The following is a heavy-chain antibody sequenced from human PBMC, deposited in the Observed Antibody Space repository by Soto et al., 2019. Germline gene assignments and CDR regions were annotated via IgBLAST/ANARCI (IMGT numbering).Heavy chain of an antibody. CDR1: GGTLSSFINYP. D-gene: IGHD3-3*01. V-gene: IGHV1-69*06. CDR2: IVPTVGTV. J-gene: IGHJ4*02. CDR3: ARRDASGFLRYFDS. Sequence: QMQLVQSGAEVKKPGSSVKVSCKASGGTLSSFINYPINWVRQAPGQGLEWMGGIVPTVGTVNYAQKFQGRVMITADKSTGAASMELSSLRSEDTGLYYCARRDASGFLRYFDSWGQGTLVTDSS.